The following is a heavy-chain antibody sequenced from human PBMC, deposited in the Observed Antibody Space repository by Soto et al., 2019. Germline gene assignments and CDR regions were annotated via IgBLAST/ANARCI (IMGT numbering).Heavy chain of an antibody. CDR2: IYYSGST. J-gene: IGHJ4*02. D-gene: IGHD3-9*01. V-gene: IGHV4-31*03. CDR3: ASGYYDILTGYYDY. CDR1: GGSISSGGYY. Sequence: SETLSLTCTVSGGSISSGGYYWSWIRQHPGKGLEWIGYIYYSGSTYYNPSLKSRVTISVDTSKNQFSLKLSSVTAADTAVYYCASGYYDILTGYYDYWGQGPLVTVS.